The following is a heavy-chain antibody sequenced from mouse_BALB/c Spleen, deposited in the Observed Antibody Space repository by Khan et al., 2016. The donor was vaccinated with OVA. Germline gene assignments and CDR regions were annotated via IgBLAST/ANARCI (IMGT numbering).Heavy chain of an antibody. J-gene: IGHJ3*01. D-gene: IGHD2-1*01. Sequence: QMQLEESGAELAKPGASLKMSCTASGYTFITYWIHWVKQRPGQGLEWIGYIYPNTGYIEFNHKFKDKATLTADKSSNTAYMQLTSLTSEDSAVYYCARRGIYGIFTYWGQGTLVTVSA. V-gene: IGHV1-7*01. CDR3: ARRGIYGIFTY. CDR2: IYPNTGYI. CDR1: GYTFITYW.